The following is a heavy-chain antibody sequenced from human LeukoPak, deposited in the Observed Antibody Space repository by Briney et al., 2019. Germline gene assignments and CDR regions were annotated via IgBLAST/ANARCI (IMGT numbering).Heavy chain of an antibody. Sequence: GGTLRLSCEASGFTFSTYGMNWVRLAPGKGLEWGSSINSSSSYIYYADSVKVRFTISRDNAKNSLYLQMNSLRAEDTAVYYCARDQGSGSYLYAFDLWGQGTMVTVSS. D-gene: IGHD1-26*01. CDR2: INSSSSYI. J-gene: IGHJ3*01. CDR1: GFTFSTYG. CDR3: ARDQGSGSYLYAFDL. V-gene: IGHV3-21*01.